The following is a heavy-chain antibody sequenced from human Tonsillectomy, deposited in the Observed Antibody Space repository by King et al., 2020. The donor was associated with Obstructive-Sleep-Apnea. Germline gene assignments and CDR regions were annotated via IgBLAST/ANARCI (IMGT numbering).Heavy chain of an antibody. Sequence: VQLQESGPGLVKPSQTLSLTCTVSGGSISSGDYYWSWIRQPPGKGLEWIGYIYYSGSTYYNPSLKSRVTISVDTSKNQFSLKLSSVTAADTAVYYCAREALWFGELPLNWFDPWGQGTLVTVSS. J-gene: IGHJ5*02. CDR2: IYYSGST. D-gene: IGHD3-10*01. CDR3: AREALWFGELPLNWFDP. V-gene: IGHV4-30-4*01. CDR1: GGSISSGDYY.